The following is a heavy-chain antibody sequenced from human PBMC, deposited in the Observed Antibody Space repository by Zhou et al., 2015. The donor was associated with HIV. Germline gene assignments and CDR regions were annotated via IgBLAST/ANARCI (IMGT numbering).Heavy chain of an antibody. V-gene: IGHV1-69*01. CDR2: IIPIFGTA. Sequence: QVQLVQSGAEVKKPGSSVKVSCKASGGTFSSYAISWVRQAPGQGLEWMGGIIPIFGTANYAQKFQGRVTITADESTSTAYMELSSLRSEDTAVYYCAREKLHGSGSTEEWFDPVGPGNPGPPSPQ. CDR1: GGTFSSYA. D-gene: IGHD6-19*01. CDR3: AREKLHGSGSTEEWFDP. J-gene: IGHJ5*02.